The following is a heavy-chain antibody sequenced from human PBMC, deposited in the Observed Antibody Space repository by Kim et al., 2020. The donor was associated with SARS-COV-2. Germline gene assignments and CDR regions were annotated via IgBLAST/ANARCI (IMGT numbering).Heavy chain of an antibody. D-gene: IGHD3-3*01. J-gene: IGHJ6*03. Sequence: SETLSLTCTVSGGSISSYYWSWIRQPPGKGLEWIGYIYYSGSTNYTPSLKSRVTISVDTSKNQFSLKLSSVTAADTAVYYCARGIYYDFWSGYYPGYYY. CDR2: IYYSGST. V-gene: IGHV4-59*01. CDR3: ARGIYYDFWSGYYPGYYY. CDR1: GGSISSYY.